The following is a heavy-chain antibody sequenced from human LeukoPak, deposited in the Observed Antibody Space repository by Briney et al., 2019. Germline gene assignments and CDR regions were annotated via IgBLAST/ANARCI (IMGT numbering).Heavy chain of an antibody. D-gene: IGHD2-2*01. J-gene: IGHJ3*02. CDR3: ANLGYCSSTSCLRGDAFDI. CDR2: IWYDGSNK. V-gene: IGHV3-33*08. Sequence: GRSLRLSCAASGFTFSSYAMHWVRQAPGKGLEGVGVIWYDGSNKYYADSVKGRFNISRDNSKNTLYLQMNSLRAEDTAVYYCANLGYCSSTSCLRGDAFDIWGQGTMVTVSS. CDR1: GFTFSSYA.